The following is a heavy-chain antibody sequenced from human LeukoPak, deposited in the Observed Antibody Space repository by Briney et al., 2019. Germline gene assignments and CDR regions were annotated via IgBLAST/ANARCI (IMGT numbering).Heavy chain of an antibody. V-gene: IGHV1-69*06. CDR2: IIPIFGTA. CDR1: GGTFSSYA. Sequence: ASVKVSCKASGGTFSSYAISWVRQAPGQGLEWMGGIIPIFGTANYAQKFQGRVTITADKSTSTAYMELSSLRSEDTAVYYCARVCTTGTEMCFDYWGQGTLVTVSS. J-gene: IGHJ4*02. D-gene: IGHD1-1*01. CDR3: ARVCTTGTEMCFDY.